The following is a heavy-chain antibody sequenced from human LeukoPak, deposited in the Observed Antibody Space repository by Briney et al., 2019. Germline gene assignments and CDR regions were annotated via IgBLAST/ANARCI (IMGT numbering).Heavy chain of an antibody. J-gene: IGHJ4*02. CDR1: GGTFSSYA. CDR2: IIPIFGTA. D-gene: IGHD4-11*01. V-gene: IGHV1-69*05. CDR3: ASAWYSNYDYYFDY. Sequence: SVKVSCKASGGTFSSYAISWVRQAPGQGLEWMGGIIPIFGTANYAQKFQGRVMITTDESTSTAYMELSSLRSEDTAVYYCASAWYSNYDYYFDYWGQGTLVTVSS.